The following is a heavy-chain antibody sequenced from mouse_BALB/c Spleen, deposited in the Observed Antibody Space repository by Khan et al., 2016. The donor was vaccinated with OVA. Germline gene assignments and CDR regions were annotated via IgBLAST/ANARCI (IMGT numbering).Heavy chain of an antibody. J-gene: IGHJ2*01. CDR2: ISSDSNTI. CDR3: ATSYFYGYYFDY. D-gene: IGHD1-1*01. Sequence: VQLKESGGGLVQSGGSRKLSCAASGFTFTSYGMHWIRQAPEKGLEWVAYISSDSNTIYYADTVKGRFTISRDNPKNTLFLQMTSLRSGDTAMYFCATSYFYGYYFDYWGKGTTLTFSS. V-gene: IGHV5-17*02. CDR1: GFTFTSYG.